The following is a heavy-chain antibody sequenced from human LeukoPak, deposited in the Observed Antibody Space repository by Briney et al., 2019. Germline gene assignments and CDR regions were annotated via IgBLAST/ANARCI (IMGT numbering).Heavy chain of an antibody. CDR3: ARDPTQYTTAWYSDY. CDR2: ISYDGSNK. V-gene: IGHV3-30-3*01. D-gene: IGHD2/OR15-2a*01. Sequence: GGSLRLSCAASGFTFSSYAMPWVRQAPGKGLEWVAVISYDGSNKYYADSVKGRFTISRDNSKNTLYLQMNSLRAEDTAVYYCARDPTQYTTAWYSDYWGQGTLVTVSS. CDR1: GFTFSSYA. J-gene: IGHJ4*02.